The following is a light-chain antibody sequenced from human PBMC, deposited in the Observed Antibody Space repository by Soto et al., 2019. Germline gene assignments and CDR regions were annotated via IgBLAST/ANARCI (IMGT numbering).Light chain of an antibody. Sequence: QSALTQPASVSGSPGQSITISCAGSNSDIGSYKYVSWFQQHPGNAPKLIISEVRDRPSGVSTRFSGSKSGNTASLTISGLQPEDEADYYCSSYTSKSSLIFGGGTKVTVL. V-gene: IGLV2-14*01. CDR3: SSYTSKSSLI. J-gene: IGLJ2*01. CDR1: NSDIGSYKY. CDR2: EVR.